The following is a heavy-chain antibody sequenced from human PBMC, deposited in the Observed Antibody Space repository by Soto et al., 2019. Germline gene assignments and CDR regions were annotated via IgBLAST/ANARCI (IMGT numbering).Heavy chain of an antibody. CDR1: GFTFTSSA. J-gene: IGHJ6*02. V-gene: IGHV1-58*01. D-gene: IGHD4-17*01. CDR3: AAESATVTYYYYGMDV. CDR2: IVVGSGNT. Sequence: GASVKVSCKASGFTFTSSAVQWVRQARGQRLGWIGWIVVGSGNTNYAQKFQERVTITRDMSTSTAYMELSSLRSEDTAVYYCAAESATVTYYYYGMDVWGQGTTVTVSS.